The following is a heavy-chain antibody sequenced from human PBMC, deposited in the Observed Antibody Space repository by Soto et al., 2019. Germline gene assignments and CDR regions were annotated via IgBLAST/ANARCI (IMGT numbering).Heavy chain of an antibody. CDR2: TYYRSKWYN. CDR1: GDSVSSNSAA. D-gene: IGHD2-2*01. CDR3: ARDLQLLGYCSSTSCGDYYYYYGMDV. V-gene: IGHV6-1*01. J-gene: IGHJ6*01. Sequence: SQTLSLTCVISGDSVSSNSAAWNWIRQSPSRGLEWLGRTYYRSKWYNDYAVSVKSRITINPDTSKNQFSLQLNSVTPEDTAVDYCARDLQLLGYCSSTSCGDYYYYYGMDV.